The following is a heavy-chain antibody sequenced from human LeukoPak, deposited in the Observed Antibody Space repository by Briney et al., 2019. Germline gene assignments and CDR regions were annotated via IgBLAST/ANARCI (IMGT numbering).Heavy chain of an antibody. D-gene: IGHD2-21*02. J-gene: IGHJ4*02. CDR3: ARAGAYCGGDCFKPFDY. V-gene: IGHV4-61*01. CDR1: GGSVSSGSYY. CDR2: IYYSGST. Sequence: SETLSLTCTVSGGSVSSGSYYWSWIRQPPGKGLEWIGYIYYSGSTNYNPSLKSRVTISVDTSKNQFSLKLSSVTAADTAVYYCARAGAYCGGDCFKPFDYWGQGTLVTVSS.